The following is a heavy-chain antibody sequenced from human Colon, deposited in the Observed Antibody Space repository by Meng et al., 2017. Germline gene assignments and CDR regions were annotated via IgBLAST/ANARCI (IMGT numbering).Heavy chain of an antibody. J-gene: IGHJ4*02. V-gene: IGHV1-3*01. Sequence: QVQLMQSGAEVKKPGASVKVSCKASGCTFTTYALHWVRQAPGQTLEWMGWINAGNGDTEYSQNFQGRVTLTRDTSASTAYMELTSLGSEDTAVYYCAREFGGLRSFEYWGRGTLVTVSS. CDR3: AREFGGLRSFEY. CDR1: GCTFTTYA. CDR2: INAGNGDT. D-gene: IGHD3-10*01.